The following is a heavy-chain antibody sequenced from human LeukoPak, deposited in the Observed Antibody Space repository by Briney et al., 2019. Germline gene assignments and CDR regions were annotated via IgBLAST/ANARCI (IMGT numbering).Heavy chain of an antibody. D-gene: IGHD1-26*01. V-gene: IGHV4-39*01. CDR2: IYYSGST. J-gene: IGHJ6*02. Sequence: SETLSLTCTVSGGSISSSSYYWGWVRQPPGKGLEWIGGIYYSGSTYYNPSLKSRVTISVDTSKNQFSLKLSSVTAAATAVYYCARLGAIRYYYYGMDVWGQGTTVTVSS. CDR1: GGSISSSSYY. CDR3: ARLGAIRYYYYGMDV.